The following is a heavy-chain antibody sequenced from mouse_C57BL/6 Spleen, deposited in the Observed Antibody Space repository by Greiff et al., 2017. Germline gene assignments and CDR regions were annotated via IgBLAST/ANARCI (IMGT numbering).Heavy chain of an antibody. D-gene: IGHD1-1*01. V-gene: IGHV1-19*01. CDR2: INPYNGGT. Sequence: EVQLQQSGPVLVKPGASVKMSCKASGYTFTDYYMNWVKQSHGKSLEWIGVINPYNGGTSYNQKFKSKATLTVEKSSSTAYMELNSLTSDDYAVYYCAHGSSYNDYFDYWGQGTTLTVSS. J-gene: IGHJ2*01. CDR3: AHGSSYNDYFDY. CDR1: GYTFTDYY.